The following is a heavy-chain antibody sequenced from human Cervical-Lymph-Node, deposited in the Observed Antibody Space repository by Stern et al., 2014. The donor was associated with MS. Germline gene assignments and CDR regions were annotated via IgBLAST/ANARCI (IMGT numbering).Heavy chain of an antibody. CDR3: AHRRAGGTFDS. V-gene: IGHV2-5*02. J-gene: IGHJ4*02. CDR2: IYWDDDK. CDR1: GFSFSTSGVG. D-gene: IGHD6-13*01. Sequence: QITLKESGPTLVKPTQTLTLTCTFSGFSFSTSGVGVGWIRQHPGQALEWLGLIYWDDDKRYSPSLKSRLTIAKDTSKNQVVLTMTNMDPADTATYYCAHRRAGGTFDSWGQGTLVIVSS.